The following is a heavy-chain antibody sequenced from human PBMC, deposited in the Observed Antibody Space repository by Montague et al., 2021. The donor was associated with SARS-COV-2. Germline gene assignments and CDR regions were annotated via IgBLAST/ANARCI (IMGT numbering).Heavy chain of an antibody. J-gene: IGHJ6*02. Sequence: PALVKPTQTLTLTCTFSGFSLSTSGICMTWIRQPPGKALEWLARXDWDGDKYYNTSLKSRLTISKDTSKNLVVLTMTSMDPVDTATYYCARGPSDTYYYNGMDVWGRGTTVTVSS. V-gene: IGHV2-70*11. CDR3: ARGPSDTYYYNGMDV. CDR2: XDWDGDK. CDR1: GFSLSTSGIC.